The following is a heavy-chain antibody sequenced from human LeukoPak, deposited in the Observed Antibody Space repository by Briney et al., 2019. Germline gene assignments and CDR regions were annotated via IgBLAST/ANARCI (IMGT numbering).Heavy chain of an antibody. D-gene: IGHD3-22*01. CDR1: GFTFSSYA. CDR3: AKDVGGDISGYYLYYYYGMDV. V-gene: IGHV3-23*01. J-gene: IGHJ6*02. CDR2: ISGSGGST. Sequence: GGSLRLSCAASGFTFSSYAMSWVRQAPGKGLEWVSAISGSGGSTYYADSVKGRFTISRDNSKNTLYLQMNSLRAEDTAVYYCAKDVGGDISGYYLYYYYGMDVWGQGTTVTVSS.